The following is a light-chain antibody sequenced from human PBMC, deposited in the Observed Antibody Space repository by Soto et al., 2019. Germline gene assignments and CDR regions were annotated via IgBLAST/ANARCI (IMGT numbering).Light chain of an antibody. CDR3: QQLKSYLT. Sequence: IQLTQSPSSLSASVGDRVTITCRASQGISNYLAWYQQKPGKTPRLLIYGATTLQSGVPSRFSGSGSGTDFALTISSLQPEDFATYYCQQLKSYLTFGQGTRLEI. CDR2: GAT. CDR1: QGISNY. V-gene: IGKV1-9*01. J-gene: IGKJ5*01.